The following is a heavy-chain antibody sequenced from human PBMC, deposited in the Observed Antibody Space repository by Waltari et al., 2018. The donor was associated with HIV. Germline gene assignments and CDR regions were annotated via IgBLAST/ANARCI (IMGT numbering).Heavy chain of an antibody. Sequence: EVQLVESGGGLIQPGGSLRLSGAASGFPVGSNYRSMVRQAPGEGLEGVSCMYSGGSKYDADSVRGRFTISRDKSRNTLYLQMNSLRAEDTAVYYCARDAVVGAYSGMDVWGQGTTVTVSS. CDR1: GFPVGSNY. J-gene: IGHJ6*02. V-gene: IGHV3-53*01. CDR2: MYSGGSK. CDR3: ARDAVVGAYSGMDV. D-gene: IGHD2-15*01.